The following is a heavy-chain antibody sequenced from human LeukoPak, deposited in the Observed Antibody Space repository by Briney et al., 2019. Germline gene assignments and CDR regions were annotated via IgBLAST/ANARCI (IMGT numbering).Heavy chain of an antibody. CDR2: IYTGGNT. Sequence: PGESLRLSCAASGFSVSTYYMTWVRQAPGKGLEWVSVIYTGGNTYYADSVKGRFTISRDNSKNTLYLQMNSLRAEDTAVYYCAKDSGSGSPSDYWGQGTLVTVSS. D-gene: IGHD3-10*01. V-gene: IGHV3-66*02. CDR1: GFSVSTYY. J-gene: IGHJ4*02. CDR3: AKDSGSGSPSDY.